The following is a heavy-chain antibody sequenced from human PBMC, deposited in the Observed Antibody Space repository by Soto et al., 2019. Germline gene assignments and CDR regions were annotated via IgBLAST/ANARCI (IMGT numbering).Heavy chain of an antibody. CDR3: AREKPKSLEQWLAFSAFDI. CDR2: IYYSGST. Sequence: QVQLQESGPGLVKPSQTLCLTCTVSGGSISSGGYYWSWIRQHPGKGLEWIGYIYYSGSTYYNPSLKSRVTISVDTSKNQFSLKLSSVTAADTAVYYCAREKPKSLEQWLAFSAFDIWGQGTMVTVSS. CDR1: GGSISSGGYY. J-gene: IGHJ3*02. V-gene: IGHV4-31*03. D-gene: IGHD6-19*01.